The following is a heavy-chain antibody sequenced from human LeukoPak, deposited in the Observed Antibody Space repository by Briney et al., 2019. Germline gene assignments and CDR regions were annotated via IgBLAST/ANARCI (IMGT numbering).Heavy chain of an antibody. CDR3: AREEGEYYYDESLDY. Sequence: QSGGSLRLSCAASGFTFSSYWMHWVRQAPGKGLVWVSRINSDGSSTSYADSVKGRFTISRDNAKNTLYLQMNSLRAEDTAVYYCAREEGEYYYDESLDYWGQGTLVTVSS. D-gene: IGHD3-22*01. CDR2: INSDGSST. J-gene: IGHJ4*02. V-gene: IGHV3-74*01. CDR1: GFTFSSYW.